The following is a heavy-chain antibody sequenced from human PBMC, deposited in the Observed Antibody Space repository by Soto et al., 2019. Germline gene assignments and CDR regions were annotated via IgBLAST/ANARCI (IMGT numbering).Heavy chain of an antibody. V-gene: IGHV3-7*03. J-gene: IGHJ3*02. CDR1: GFTFSSYW. Sequence: EVQLVESGGGLVQPGGSLRLSCAASGFTFSSYWMSWVRQAPGKGLEWVANIKQDGSEKYYVDSVKGRFTISRDNAKNSLYLQMNSLRAEDTAVYYCARDELSGYVPNDAFDIWGQGTMVTVSS. D-gene: IGHD5-12*01. CDR3: ARDELSGYVPNDAFDI. CDR2: IKQDGSEK.